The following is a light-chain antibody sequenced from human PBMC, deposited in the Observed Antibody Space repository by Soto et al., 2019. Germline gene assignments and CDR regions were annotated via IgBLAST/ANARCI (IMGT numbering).Light chain of an antibody. CDR3: QQYNNWPLWT. CDR1: QNVSSN. CDR2: GAS. Sequence: EIVMTQSPATLSVSPGERATLSCRASQNVSSNLAWYQQKPGQAPRLLIYGASTRATAIPARFSGSGSGTEFTLTISSLQSEDFAVYYCQQYNNWPLWTFGQGTKVEIK. V-gene: IGKV3-15*01. J-gene: IGKJ1*01.